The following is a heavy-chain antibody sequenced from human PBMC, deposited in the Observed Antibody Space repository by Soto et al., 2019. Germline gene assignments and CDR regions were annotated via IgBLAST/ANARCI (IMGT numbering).Heavy chain of an antibody. V-gene: IGHV1-46*01. J-gene: IGHJ4*02. CDR2: INPSGGST. CDR1: GYSFTSYY. Sequence: ASVKLSCKASGYSFTSYYMHWVRQAPRQGLEWMGIINPSGGSTSYAQKFQGRVTMTRDTSTSTVYMELSSLRSEDTAVYYCARAQLTRITMIVVVPIGNYFDYWGQGTLVTVSS. D-gene: IGHD3-22*01. CDR3: ARAQLTRITMIVVVPIGNYFDY.